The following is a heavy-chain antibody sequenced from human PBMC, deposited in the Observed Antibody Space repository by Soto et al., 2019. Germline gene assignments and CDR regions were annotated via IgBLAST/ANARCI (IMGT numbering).Heavy chain of an antibody. Sequence: GGSLRLSCAASGFTFSSYAMHWVRQAPGKGLEWVAVISYDGSNKYYADSVKGRFTISRDNSKNTLYLQMNSLRAEDTAVYYCARGVIINGAYYYGMDVWGQGTTVTVSS. CDR2: ISYDGSNK. CDR1: GFTFSSYA. CDR3: ARGVIINGAYYYGMDV. D-gene: IGHD3-10*01. V-gene: IGHV3-30-3*01. J-gene: IGHJ6*02.